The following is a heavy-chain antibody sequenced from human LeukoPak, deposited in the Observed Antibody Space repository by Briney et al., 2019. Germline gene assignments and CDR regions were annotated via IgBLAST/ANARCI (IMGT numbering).Heavy chain of an antibody. CDR2: IFHTGTA. CDR1: GGSIGKIDW. V-gene: IGHV4-4*02. D-gene: IGHD3-3*01. CDR3: ARVRPYYDFWSGLGGWFDP. Sequence: SETLSLTCAVSGGSIGKIDWWSWVRQPPGKGLEWVGEIFHTGTANYNPSLKSRLTISVDTSKNQFSLKLSSVTAADTAVYYCARVRPYYDFWSGLGGWFDPWGQGTLVTVSS. J-gene: IGHJ5*02.